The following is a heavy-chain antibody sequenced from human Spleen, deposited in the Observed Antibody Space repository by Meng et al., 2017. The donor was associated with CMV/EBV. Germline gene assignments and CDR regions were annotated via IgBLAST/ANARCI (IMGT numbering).Heavy chain of an antibody. Sequence: VACKAYRYTFTDDRRHWVQRAPERGLERMGWGSTNDGGTSYAQELKSRVTITRKTSITTAYIELKRLRSDDTAVYYCTGWFGELPDWGQGTLVTVSS. V-gene: IGHV1-2*02. J-gene: IGHJ4*02. CDR1: RYTFTDDR. D-gene: IGHD3-10*01. CDR3: TGWFGELPD. CDR2: GSTNDGGT.